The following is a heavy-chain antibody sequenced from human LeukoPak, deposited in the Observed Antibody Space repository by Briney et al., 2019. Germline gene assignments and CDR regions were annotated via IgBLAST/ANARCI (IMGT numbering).Heavy chain of an antibody. Sequence: GGSLRLSCAASGFTFSSYSMNWVRQAPGKELEWVSSISSSSSYIYYADSVKGRFTISRDNAKNSLYLQMNSLRAEDTAVYYCARVLGRQWLVHYYYYYMDVWGKGTTVTVSS. CDR3: ARVLGRQWLVHYYYYYMDV. V-gene: IGHV3-21*01. D-gene: IGHD6-19*01. J-gene: IGHJ6*03. CDR1: GFTFSSYS. CDR2: ISSSSSYI.